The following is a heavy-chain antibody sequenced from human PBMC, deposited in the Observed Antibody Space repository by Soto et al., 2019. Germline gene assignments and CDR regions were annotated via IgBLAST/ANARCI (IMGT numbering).Heavy chain of an antibody. CDR2: IYYSGST. J-gene: IGHJ4*02. CDR3: ARTKNGYNRAFDY. Sequence: SETLSLTCTVSGGSISSYYWSWIRQPPGKGLEWIGYIYYSGSTNYNPSLKSRVTISVDTSKNQFSLKLSSVTAADTAVYYCARTKNGYNRAFDYWGQGTLVTVS. V-gene: IGHV4-59*01. D-gene: IGHD5-12*01. CDR1: GGSISSYY.